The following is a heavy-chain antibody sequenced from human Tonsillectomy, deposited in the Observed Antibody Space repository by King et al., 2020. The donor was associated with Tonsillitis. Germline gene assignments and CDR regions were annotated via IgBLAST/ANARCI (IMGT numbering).Heavy chain of an antibody. CDR3: VRVVEF. J-gene: IGHJ4*02. CDR1: GGSLNSTNHY. Sequence: QLQESGPGLVKPSETLSLTCTVSGGSLNSTNHYWGWIRQTPGKGLEWVGSIDHGGKTYDNPSLKSRVTISKHTTKNQFSLRVVSVTAADTAVYYCVRVVEFWAQGILVTVSS. V-gene: IGHV4-39*07. CDR2: IDHGGKT.